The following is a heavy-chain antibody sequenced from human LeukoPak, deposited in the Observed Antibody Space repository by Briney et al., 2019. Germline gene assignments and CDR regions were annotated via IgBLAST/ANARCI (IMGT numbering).Heavy chain of an antibody. J-gene: IGHJ4*02. D-gene: IGHD3-10*01. CDR1: GFTFSSYW. Sequence: GGSLRLSCAASGFTFSSYWMSWVRQAPGKGLEWVANIKQDGSEKYYVDSVKGRFTISRDNAKNSLYLQMNSLRAEATAVYYCARGGYYGSGSYYNLVYYFDYWGQGTLVTVSS. CDR2: IKQDGSEK. CDR3: ARGGYYGSGSYYNLVYYFDY. V-gene: IGHV3-7*01.